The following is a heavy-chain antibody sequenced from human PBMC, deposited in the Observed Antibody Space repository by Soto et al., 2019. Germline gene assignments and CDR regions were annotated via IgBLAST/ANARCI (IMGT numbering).Heavy chain of an antibody. CDR3: ARDLSYGDYDGLLDY. J-gene: IGHJ4*02. CDR1: GFTFSSYG. V-gene: IGHV3-33*01. Sequence: QVQLVESGGGVVQPGRSLRLSCAASGFTFSSYGMHWVRQAPGKGLEWVAGIWYDGSDKYYADSVKGRFTISRDNSKNTLYLQMKSRRAKDKAVYYCARDLSYGDYDGLLDYWGQGTLVTVSS. D-gene: IGHD4-17*01. CDR2: IWYDGSDK.